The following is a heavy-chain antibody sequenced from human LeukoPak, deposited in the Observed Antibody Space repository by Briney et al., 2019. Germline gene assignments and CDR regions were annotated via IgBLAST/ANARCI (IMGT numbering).Heavy chain of an antibody. J-gene: IGHJ5*02. CDR2: IYSGGST. Sequence: GGSLRLSCAASGFTVSSNYMSWVRQAPGKGLERVSVIYSGGSTYYADSVKGRFTISRDNSKNTLYLQMNSLRAEDTAVYYCAREKGYNYVLAWGQGTLVTVSS. D-gene: IGHD5-24*01. CDR3: AREKGYNYVLA. CDR1: GFTVSSNY. V-gene: IGHV3-66*01.